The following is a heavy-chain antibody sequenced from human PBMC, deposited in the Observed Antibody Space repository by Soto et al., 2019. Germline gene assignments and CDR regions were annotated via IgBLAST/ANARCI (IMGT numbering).Heavy chain of an antibody. CDR3: VSYNWNSPNY. D-gene: IGHD1-7*01. CDR1: GFTFSAYW. J-gene: IGHJ4*01. Sequence: GGSLRLSCAASGFTFSAYWMHWVRQAPGKGLVWVSRIKPDGSMTKHADSVKGRFTISRDNAKNMVYLQMNSLRAEDTAVYYCVSYNWNSPNYWGHGTLVTVSS. CDR2: IKPDGSMT. V-gene: IGHV3-74*01.